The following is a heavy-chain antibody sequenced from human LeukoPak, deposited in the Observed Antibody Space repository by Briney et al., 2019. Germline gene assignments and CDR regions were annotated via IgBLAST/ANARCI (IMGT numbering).Heavy chain of an antibody. D-gene: IGHD2-2*01. CDR3: ARGDCSSTICYSPMDA. CDR1: GYSISSGYY. Sequence: PSETLSLTCTVSGYSISSGYYWVWIRQPPGKGLEWIGSIYRSGSTNYNPSLKSRVTISVDTSKNQFSLKVSSVTAADTAVYYCARGDCSSTICYSPMDAWGKGTTVTVSS. CDR2: IYRSGST. J-gene: IGHJ6*03. V-gene: IGHV4-38-2*02.